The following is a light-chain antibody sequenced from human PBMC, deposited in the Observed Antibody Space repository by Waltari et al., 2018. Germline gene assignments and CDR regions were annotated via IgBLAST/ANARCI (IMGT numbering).Light chain of an antibody. CDR1: QSLVHSDGNTH. CDR3: MQGTHWPYT. J-gene: IGKJ2*01. Sequence: DVVMTQSPLSLPVTLGQPASISCKSSQSLVHSDGNTHLNWFQQRPGQSPRRLIYRVSNRDSGVPDRFGGSGSDTDFTLKISRVEAGDVGVYYCMQGTHWPYTFGQGTTLDIK. CDR2: RVS. V-gene: IGKV2-30*02.